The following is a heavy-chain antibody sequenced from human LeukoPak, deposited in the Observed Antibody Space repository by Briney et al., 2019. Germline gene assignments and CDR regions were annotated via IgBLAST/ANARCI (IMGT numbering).Heavy chain of an antibody. CDR1: GFTFSRYA. CDR3: ARGSRYDSSGYDAFDI. D-gene: IGHD3-22*01. CDR2: ISYDGTNK. Sequence: PGTSLRLSCAASGFTFSRYAMHWVRQVPGKGLEWVAVISYDGTNKYYADSVKGRFTISRDNSKNTLFLQLNSLRAEDTAVYYCARGSRYDSSGYDAFDIWGQGTMVTVSS. V-gene: IGHV3-30*04. J-gene: IGHJ3*02.